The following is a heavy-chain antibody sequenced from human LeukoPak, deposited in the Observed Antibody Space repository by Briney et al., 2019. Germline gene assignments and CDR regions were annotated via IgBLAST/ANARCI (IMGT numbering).Heavy chain of an antibody. Sequence: GGSLRLSCAASGFTFSSYAMHWVRQAPGKGLEWVAVISYDGSNKYYADSVKGRFTISRDNSKNTLYLQMNSLRAEDTAVYYCARVGGSGWRCYYYGMDVWGQGTTVTVSS. J-gene: IGHJ6*02. V-gene: IGHV3-30-3*01. D-gene: IGHD6-19*01. CDR2: ISYDGSNK. CDR1: GFTFSSYA. CDR3: ARVGGSGWRCYYYGMDV.